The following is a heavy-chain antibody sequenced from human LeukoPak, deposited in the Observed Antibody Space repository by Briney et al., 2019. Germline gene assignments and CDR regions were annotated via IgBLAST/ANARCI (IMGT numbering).Heavy chain of an antibody. D-gene: IGHD1/OR15-1a*01. CDR1: GFTVSSNY. J-gene: IGHJ4*02. CDR3: AGESTRVNWNNRMY. V-gene: IGHV3-53*01. Sequence: PRGSLRLSCAASGFTVSSNYMGWVRQAPGKGLEWVSVIYSGGSTYYADSVKGRFTISRDNSKNTLYLQMNSLRAEDTAVYYCAGESTRVNWNNRMYWGQGTLVTVSS. CDR2: IYSGGST.